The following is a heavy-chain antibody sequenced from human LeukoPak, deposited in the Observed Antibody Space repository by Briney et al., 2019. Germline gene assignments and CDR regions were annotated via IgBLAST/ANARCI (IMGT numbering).Heavy chain of an antibody. CDR1: GGSISSSSYY. CDR2: IYYTGST. V-gene: IGHV4-39*07. J-gene: IGHJ4*02. Sequence: SETLSLTCTVSGGSISSSSYYWGWIRQPPGKGLEWIGSIYYTGSTYYNVSLQSRVTISVDTSKNQFSLKLSSVTAADTAVYYCARTPHYGLRIQNFDYWGQGTLVTVSS. D-gene: IGHD4-17*01. CDR3: ARTPHYGLRIQNFDY.